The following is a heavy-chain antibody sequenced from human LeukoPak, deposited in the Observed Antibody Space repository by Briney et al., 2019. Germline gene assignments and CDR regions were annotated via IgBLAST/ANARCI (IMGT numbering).Heavy chain of an antibody. CDR1: GFTFSSYA. J-gene: IGHJ4*02. Sequence: GGSLRLSCAASGFTFSSYAMHWVRQAPGKGLEWVAVISYDGSNKYYADSVKGRFTISRDNSKNTLYLQMNSLRAEDTAVYYCATAPDYSSSWYIHWGQGTLVTVSS. D-gene: IGHD6-13*01. V-gene: IGHV3-30*04. CDR3: ATAPDYSSSWYIH. CDR2: ISYDGSNK.